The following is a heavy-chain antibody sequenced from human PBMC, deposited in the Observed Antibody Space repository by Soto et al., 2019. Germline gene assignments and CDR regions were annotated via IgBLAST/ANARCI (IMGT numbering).Heavy chain of an antibody. Sequence: PGASVKVSCKVSGYTLTELSMHWVRQAPGKGLEWMGGFDPEDGETIYAQKFQGRVTMTGDTSTDTAYMELGSLRSEDTAVYYCATSIRLYNWNYEAFDIWGQGTMVTVSS. CDR2: FDPEDGET. J-gene: IGHJ3*02. D-gene: IGHD1-7*01. CDR3: ATSIRLYNWNYEAFDI. V-gene: IGHV1-24*01. CDR1: GYTLTELS.